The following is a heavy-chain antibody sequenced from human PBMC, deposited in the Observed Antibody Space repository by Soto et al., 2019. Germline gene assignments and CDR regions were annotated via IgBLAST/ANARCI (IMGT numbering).Heavy chain of an antibody. CDR1: GFTVSSNY. J-gene: IGHJ4*02. V-gene: IGHV3-53*02. D-gene: IGHD4-17*01. CDR3: ARLSRVTTVMGYFDY. Sequence: EVQLVETGGGLIQPGGSLRLSCAASGFTVSSNYMSWARQAPGKGLEWVSVIYSGGSTYYADSVKGRFTISRDNSKNTLYLQMNSLRAEDTAVYYCARLSRVTTVMGYFDYWGQGTLVTVSS. CDR2: IYSGGST.